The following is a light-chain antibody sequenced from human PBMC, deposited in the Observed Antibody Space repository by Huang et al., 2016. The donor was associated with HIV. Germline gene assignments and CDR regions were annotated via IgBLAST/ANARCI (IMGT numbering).Light chain of an antibody. J-gene: IGKJ2*01. CDR1: PSLLYNSNNKNY. CDR2: WAS. Sequence: DIVMTQSPDSLAVSLGERATINCKSSPSLLYNSNNKNYLAWYQQKPGQPPNLLIYWASSRKSGVPYRFSGSGSETDFTLTISSLQAEDVAVYYCQQHYSSPPTFGQGTKLEIK. V-gene: IGKV4-1*01. CDR3: QQHYSSPPT.